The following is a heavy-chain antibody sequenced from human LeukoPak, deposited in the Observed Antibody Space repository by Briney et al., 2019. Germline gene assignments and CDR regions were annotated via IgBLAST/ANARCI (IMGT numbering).Heavy chain of an antibody. J-gene: IGHJ6*03. CDR3: ARGVRGLIPTYYYYMDV. CDR2: INHSGST. D-gene: IGHD2-2*02. Sequence: TSETLSLTCAVYGGSFSGYYWSWIRQPPGKGLEWIGEINHSGSTNYNPSLKSRVTISVYTSKNQFSLKLSSVTAADTAVYYCARGVRGLIPTYYYYMDVWGKGTTVTVSS. V-gene: IGHV4-34*01. CDR1: GGSFSGYY.